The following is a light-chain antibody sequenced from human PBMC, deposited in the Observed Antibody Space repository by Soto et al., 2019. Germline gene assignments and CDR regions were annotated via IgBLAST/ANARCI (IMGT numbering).Light chain of an antibody. CDR2: KAS. Sequence: DIQMTQSPSTLSASVGDRVTITCRASQNINSWLAWFQQKPGKTPKLLIYKASNLESGVPSRFSGSGSGTEFTLTISCLQPDDFATFYCQQYSSYPYTFGQGTKLEIK. V-gene: IGKV1-5*03. J-gene: IGKJ2*01. CDR3: QQYSSYPYT. CDR1: QNINSW.